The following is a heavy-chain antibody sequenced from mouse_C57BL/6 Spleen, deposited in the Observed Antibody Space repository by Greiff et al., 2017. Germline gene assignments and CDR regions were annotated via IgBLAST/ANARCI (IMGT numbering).Heavy chain of an antibody. Sequence: QVQLQQSGPELVKPGASVKISCKASGYAFSSSWMNWVKQRPGKGLEWIGRIYPGDGDTNYNGKFKGKATLTADNSSSTAYMQLSSLTSEDSAVYFCARNKDYDAPYAMDYWGQGTSVTVSS. CDR1: GYAFSSSW. V-gene: IGHV1-82*01. J-gene: IGHJ4*01. CDR2: IYPGDGDT. CDR3: ARNKDYDAPYAMDY. D-gene: IGHD2-4*01.